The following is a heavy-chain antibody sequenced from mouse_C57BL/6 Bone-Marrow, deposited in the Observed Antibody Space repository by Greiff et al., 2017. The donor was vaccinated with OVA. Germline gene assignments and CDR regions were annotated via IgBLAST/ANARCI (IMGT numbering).Heavy chain of an antibody. CDR1: GYTFTDYY. CDR2: INPNNGGT. J-gene: IGHJ3*01. D-gene: IGHD2-1*01. Sequence: VQLQQSGPELVKPGASVKISCKASGYTFTDYYMNWVKQSHGKSLEWIGDINPNNGGTSYNQKFKGKATLTGDKSSSTAYIELRSLTSEDSAVYDCAREGYYGQRGFAYWGQGTLVTVSA. V-gene: IGHV1-26*01. CDR3: AREGYYGQRGFAY.